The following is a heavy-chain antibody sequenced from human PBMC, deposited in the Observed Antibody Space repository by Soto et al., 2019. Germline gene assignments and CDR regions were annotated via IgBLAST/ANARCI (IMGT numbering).Heavy chain of an antibody. V-gene: IGHV3-15*01. Sequence: EVQLVESGGGLIKPGGSLRLSCAASGFTFSDAWMSWVRQAPGKGLEWVGRIKSKTEGATRDFAAPVKGRFAMSRDDSKNTVFLQMSSLKIEDSGVYYYCSGTGKSDFDYWGLGTLVTVSS. CDR1: GFTFSDAW. CDR2: IKSKTEGATR. CDR3: CSGTGKSDFDY. J-gene: IGHJ4*02. D-gene: IGHD3-3*01.